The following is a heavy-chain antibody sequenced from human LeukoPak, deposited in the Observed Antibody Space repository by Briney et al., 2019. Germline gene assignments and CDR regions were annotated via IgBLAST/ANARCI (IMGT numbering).Heavy chain of an antibody. CDR2: GHYSGNT. D-gene: IGHD2-8*01. CDR3: AKWASDNRAFDL. Sequence: SVPLSLTCTVSGTSITSYYWNWIRQAPGQGREWIGYGHYSGNTKYNPPLKSRVTISVDTSKKQFSLTLSSVTAADTAVYFCAKWASDNRAFDLWGQGTLVTVPS. J-gene: IGHJ4*02. V-gene: IGHV4-59*08. CDR1: GTSITSYY.